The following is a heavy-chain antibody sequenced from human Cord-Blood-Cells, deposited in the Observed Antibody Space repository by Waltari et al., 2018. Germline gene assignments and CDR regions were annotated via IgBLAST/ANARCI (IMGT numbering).Heavy chain of an antibody. Sequence: QVQLVQSGAEVKKPGASVKVSCTASGYTFTSYGISWVREAHGQGLEWMGWISAYNGNTNDAQKLQGRVTMTTDTSTSTAYMELRSLRSDDTAVYYCARSDFDSGYEYYFDYWGQGTLVTVSS. CDR3: ARSDFDSGYEYYFDY. CDR2: ISAYNGNT. D-gene: IGHD5-12*01. J-gene: IGHJ4*02. CDR1: GYTFTSYG. V-gene: IGHV1-18*04.